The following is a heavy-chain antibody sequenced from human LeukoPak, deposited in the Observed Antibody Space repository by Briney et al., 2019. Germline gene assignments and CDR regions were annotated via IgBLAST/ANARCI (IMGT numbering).Heavy chain of an antibody. CDR2: IYSGGST. D-gene: IGHD3-22*01. CDR3: ARAVKYFYDSSGPYLDY. V-gene: IGHV3-53*01. CDR1: GFTFSSYA. Sequence: GGSLRLSCAASGFTFSSYAMSWVRQAPGEGLEWVSVIYSGGSTYYADSVKGRFTISRDNSKNTLYLQMNSLRAEDTAVYYCARAVKYFYDSSGPYLDYWGQGTLIAVSS. J-gene: IGHJ4*02.